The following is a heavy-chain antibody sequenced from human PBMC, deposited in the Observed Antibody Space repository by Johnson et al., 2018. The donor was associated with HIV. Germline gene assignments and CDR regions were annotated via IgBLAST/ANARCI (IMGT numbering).Heavy chain of an antibody. D-gene: IGHD6-6*01. CDR1: GFTFDDYA. CDR3: ARDPEYSSSYDAFDI. V-gene: IGHV3-9*01. CDR2: ISWNSGSI. J-gene: IGHJ3*02. Sequence: VQLVESGGGLVQPGRSLRLSCVASGFTFDDYAMHWVRQAPGKGLEWVSGISWNSGSIGYADSVKGRFTISRDNAKNTLYLQMNSLRAEDTAVYYCARDPEYSSSYDAFDIWGQGTMVTVSS.